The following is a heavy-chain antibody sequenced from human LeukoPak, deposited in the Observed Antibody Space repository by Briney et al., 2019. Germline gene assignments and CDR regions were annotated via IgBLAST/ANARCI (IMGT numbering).Heavy chain of an antibody. V-gene: IGHV3-9*01. J-gene: IGHJ3*02. Sequence: SLRLSCAASGFSFDDYVMHWVRQAPGKGLEWVSGISWNSGSIGYADSVKGRFTISRDNAKNSLYLQMNSLRAGDTALYYCAKDAEMYCSSTSCSDAFDIWGQGTMVTVSS. CDR1: GFSFDDYV. D-gene: IGHD2-2*01. CDR3: AKDAEMYCSSTSCSDAFDI. CDR2: ISWNSGSI.